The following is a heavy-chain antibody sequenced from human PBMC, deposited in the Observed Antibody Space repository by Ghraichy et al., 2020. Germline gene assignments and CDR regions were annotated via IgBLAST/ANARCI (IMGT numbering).Heavy chain of an antibody. CDR1: GFTFSSYW. D-gene: IGHD2-15*01. Sequence: GGSLRLSCAASGFTFSSYWMSWVRQAPGKGLEWVANVKQDGSERYYVDSVKGRFTISRDNAKNSLYLQMNSLRAEDTAVYYCASEGVAIDYWGHGSLGTGSS. CDR3: ASEGVAIDY. CDR2: VKQDGSER. V-gene: IGHV3-7*01. J-gene: IGHJ4*01.